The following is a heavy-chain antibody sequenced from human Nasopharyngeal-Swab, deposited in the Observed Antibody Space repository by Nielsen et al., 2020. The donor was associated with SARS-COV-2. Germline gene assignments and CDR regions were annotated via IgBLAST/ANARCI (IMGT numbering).Heavy chain of an antibody. J-gene: IGHJ5*02. CDR1: GGSISSYY. V-gene: IGHV4-4*07. CDR3: ARGSDYDFWSGYLFDP. D-gene: IGHD3-3*01. CDR2: IYTSGST. Sequence: SETLSLTCTVSGGSISSYYWSWIRQPAGKGLEWIGRIYTSGSTNYNPSLKSRVTISVDTSKNQFSLKLSSVTAADTAVYYCARGSDYDFWSGYLFDPWGQGTLVTVSS.